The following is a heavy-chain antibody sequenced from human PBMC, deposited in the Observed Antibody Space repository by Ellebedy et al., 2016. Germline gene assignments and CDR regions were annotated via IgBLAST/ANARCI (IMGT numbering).Heavy chain of an antibody. V-gene: IGHV3-48*02. CDR1: GFTFSSYS. D-gene: IGHD6-13*01. CDR2: ISSSSSTI. J-gene: IGHJ4*02. CDR3: ASYGDSGSWARMMY. Sequence: GGSLRLSCAASGFTFSSYSMNWVRQAPGKGLEWVSYISSSSSTIYYADSVKGRFTISRDNAKNSLYLQMNSLRDEDTAVYYCASYGDSGSWARMMYWGQGTLVTVSS.